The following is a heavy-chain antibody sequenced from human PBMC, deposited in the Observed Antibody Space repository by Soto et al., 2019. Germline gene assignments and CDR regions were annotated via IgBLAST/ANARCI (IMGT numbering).Heavy chain of an antibody. CDR1: GYTFTSYG. CDR2: ISAYNGNT. V-gene: IGHV1-18*01. D-gene: IGHD2-2*01. CDR3: AREGCSSTSCLNYYYYGMDV. J-gene: IGHJ6*02. Sequence: AASVKVSCKASGYTFTSYGISWVRQAPGQGLEWMGWISAYNGNTNYAQKLQGRVTMTTDTSTSTAYMELRSLRSDDTAVYYCAREGCSSTSCLNYYYYGMDVWGQGTMVTVSS.